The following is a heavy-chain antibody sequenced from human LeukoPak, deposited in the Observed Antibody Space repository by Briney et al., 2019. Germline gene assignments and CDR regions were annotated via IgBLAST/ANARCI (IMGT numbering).Heavy chain of an antibody. Sequence: VASVKVSCKASGYTFTGYYMHWVRQAPGQGLEWMGWINPNSGGTNYAQKFQGRVTMTRDTSISTAYMELSRLRSDDTAVYYCARGYCSSTSCYHWFDPWGRGTLVTVSS. D-gene: IGHD2-2*01. V-gene: IGHV1-2*02. CDR3: ARGYCSSTSCYHWFDP. CDR2: INPNSGGT. J-gene: IGHJ5*02. CDR1: GYTFTGYY.